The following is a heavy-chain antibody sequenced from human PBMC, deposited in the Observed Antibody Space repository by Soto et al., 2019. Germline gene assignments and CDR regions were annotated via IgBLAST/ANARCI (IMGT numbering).Heavy chain of an antibody. CDR3: AAAYYYDSSGYYYGDDALDI. Sequence: EVYLVESGGALVQPGGSLRLSCAASGFSFTNYWMKWVRQAPGKGLEWVANIKHDGTETYYVDSVKGRFTISRDNARNALYLYMNSLRADDTAVYYCAAAYYYDSSGYYYGDDALDIWGQGTMVTVSS. CDR1: GFSFTNYW. V-gene: IGHV3-7*03. J-gene: IGHJ3*02. D-gene: IGHD3-22*01. CDR2: IKHDGTET.